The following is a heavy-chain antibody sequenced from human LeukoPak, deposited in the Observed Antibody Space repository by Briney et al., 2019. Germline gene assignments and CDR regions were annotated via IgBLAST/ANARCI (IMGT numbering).Heavy chain of an antibody. J-gene: IGHJ3*02. CDR3: ASQLGDASDI. Sequence: GGSLRLSCAASGFTFSSYVMRWVRQAPGKGLEWVSYISSSSSTIYYADSVKGRFTISRDNGKNSLYLQMNNLRAEDTAVYYCASQLGDASDIWGQGTMVTVSS. CDR2: ISSSSSTI. CDR1: GFTFSSYV. D-gene: IGHD6-13*01. V-gene: IGHV3-48*01.